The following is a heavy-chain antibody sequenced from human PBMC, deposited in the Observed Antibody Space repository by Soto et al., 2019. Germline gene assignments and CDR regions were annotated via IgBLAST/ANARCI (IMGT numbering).Heavy chain of an antibody. Sequence: PGESLKISCKGSGYSFTSYWISWVRQMPGKGLEWMGRVDPSDSYTNYSPSFQGHVTISADKSISTAYLQMNSLRAEDTAVYYCARGGTRPADIVVVVAPAAGAGPIYGMDVWGQGTTVTVSS. CDR3: ARGGTRPADIVVVVAPAAGAGPIYGMDV. CDR1: GYSFTSYW. D-gene: IGHD2-15*01. J-gene: IGHJ6*02. CDR2: VDPSDSYT. V-gene: IGHV5-10-1*01.